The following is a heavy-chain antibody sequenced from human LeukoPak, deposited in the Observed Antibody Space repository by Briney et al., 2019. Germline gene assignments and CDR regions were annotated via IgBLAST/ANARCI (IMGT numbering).Heavy chain of an antibody. D-gene: IGHD4-17*01. J-gene: IGHJ3*02. V-gene: IGHV3-9*01. Sequence: GRSLRLSCAASGFTFDDYAMHWVRQAPGKGLEGVSGISWNSGSIGYADSVKGRFTISRDNAKNSLYLQMNSLRAEDTALYYCAKDRLDYGDCSGDAFDIWGQGTMVTVSS. CDR1: GFTFDDYA. CDR2: ISWNSGSI. CDR3: AKDRLDYGDCSGDAFDI.